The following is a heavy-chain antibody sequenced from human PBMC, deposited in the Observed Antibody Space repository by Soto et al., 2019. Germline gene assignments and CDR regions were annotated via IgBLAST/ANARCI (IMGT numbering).Heavy chain of an antibody. V-gene: IGHV4-31*03. D-gene: IGHD3-22*01. J-gene: IGHJ3*02. CDR3: ARDFPPTTYYYDSSGDAFDI. CDR2: IYYSGST. Sequence: PSETLSLTCTVSGGSISSGGYYWSWIRQHPGKGLEWIGYIYYSGSTYYNPSLKSRVTISVDTSKNQSSLKLSSVTATDTAVYYCARDFPPTTYYYDSSGDAFDIWGQGTMVTVSS. CDR1: GGSISSGGYY.